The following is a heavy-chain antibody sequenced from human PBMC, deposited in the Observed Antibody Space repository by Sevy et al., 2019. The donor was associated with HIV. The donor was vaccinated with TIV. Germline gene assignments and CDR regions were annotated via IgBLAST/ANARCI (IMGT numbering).Heavy chain of an antibody. J-gene: IGHJ3*02. CDR1: GFTFSSYG. CDR3: AKRSLAYCGGDCFDAFDI. V-gene: IGHV3-30*18. Sequence: GSLRLSCAASGFTFSSYGMHWVRQAPGKGLEWVAVISYDGSNKYYADSVKGRFTISRDNSKNTLYLQMNSLRAEDTAVYYCAKRSLAYCGGDCFDAFDIWGQGTMVTVSS. CDR2: ISYDGSNK. D-gene: IGHD2-21*01.